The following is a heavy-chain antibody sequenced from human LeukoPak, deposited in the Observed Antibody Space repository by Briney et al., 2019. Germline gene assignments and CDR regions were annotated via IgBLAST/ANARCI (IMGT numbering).Heavy chain of an antibody. CDR1: GFTFSNFA. CDR3: AKPATPGSYFDY. D-gene: IGHD1-14*01. CDR2: ISGSGGST. J-gene: IGHJ4*02. Sequence: AGGSLRLSCAASGFTFSNFAMHWVRQAPGKGLEWVSAISGSGGSTYYADSVKGRFTISRDNSKNTLYLQMNSLRAEDTAVYYCAKPATPGSYFDYWGQGTLVTVSS. V-gene: IGHV3-23*01.